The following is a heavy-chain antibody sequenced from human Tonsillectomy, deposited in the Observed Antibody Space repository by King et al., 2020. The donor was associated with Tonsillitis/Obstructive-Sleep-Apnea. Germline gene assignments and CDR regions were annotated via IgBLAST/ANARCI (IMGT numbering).Heavy chain of an antibody. CDR1: GGSISSVSYY. V-gene: IGHV4-39*01. Sequence: QLQESGPGLVKPSETLSLTCTVSGGSISSVSYYWGWIRQPPGKGLEWIGSFYYSGTTYYNPSLKSRVTISVDTSKNQFSLKLSSVTAADTAVYYCARRLDSGTHYYCYMDVWGKGTTVTVSS. CDR2: FYYSGTT. D-gene: IGHD1-14*01. CDR3: ARRLDSGTHYYCYMDV. J-gene: IGHJ6*03.